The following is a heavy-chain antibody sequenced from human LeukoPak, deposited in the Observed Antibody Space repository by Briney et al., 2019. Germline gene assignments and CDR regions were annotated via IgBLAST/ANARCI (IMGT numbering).Heavy chain of an antibody. J-gene: IGHJ4*02. CDR3: AKVSWSSGSYSGGY. CDR2: ISSSSSYI. V-gene: IGHV3-21*04. D-gene: IGHD1-26*01. CDR1: GFTFSSYS. Sequence: GGSLRLSCVASGFTFSSYSMNWVRQAPGKGLEWVSSISSSSSYIYYADSVRGRFTISRDNSKNTLYLQMNSLRAEDTAVYYCAKVSWSSGSYSGGYWGQGTLVTVSS.